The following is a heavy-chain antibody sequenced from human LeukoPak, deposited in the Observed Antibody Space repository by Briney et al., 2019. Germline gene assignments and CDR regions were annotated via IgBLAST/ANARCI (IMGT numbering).Heavy chain of an antibody. CDR1: GFTFSSYG. D-gene: IGHD3-10*01. V-gene: IGHV3-30*18. J-gene: IGHJ5*02. Sequence: PGGSLRLSCAASGFTFSSYGMHWVRQAPGKGLEWVAVISYDGSNKYYADSVKGRFTISRDNSKNTLYLQMNSLRAEDTAVYYCAKDSELLWFGELLWNWFDPWGQGTLVTVSS. CDR2: ISYDGSNK. CDR3: AKDSELLWFGELLWNWFDP.